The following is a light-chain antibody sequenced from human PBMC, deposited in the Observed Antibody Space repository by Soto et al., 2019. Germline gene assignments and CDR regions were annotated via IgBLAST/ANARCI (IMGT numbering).Light chain of an antibody. CDR3: AAWDDSLNGVV. Sequence: QSVLTQAPSASGTPGQRVTISCSGSSSKIGSDSVNWYQQLPGTAPKLLIYNNNQRPSGVPDRFSGSKSGTSAALAISGLQSEDEADYYCAAWDDSLNGVVFGGGTQLTVL. CDR2: NNN. J-gene: IGLJ2*01. V-gene: IGLV1-44*01. CDR1: SSKIGSDS.